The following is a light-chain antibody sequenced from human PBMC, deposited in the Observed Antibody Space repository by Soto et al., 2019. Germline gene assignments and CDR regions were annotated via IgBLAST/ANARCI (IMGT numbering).Light chain of an antibody. CDR2: GAS. V-gene: IGKV3-15*01. CDR1: QGINTK. J-gene: IGKJ5*01. CDR3: QQYNNWPIT. Sequence: EMVVTQSPATLSVSPGGRATLSCGASQGINTKLAWYQHKPGQAPRLLIYGASTRAAGVPGRFSGSGSGTEFTLTVSSLLSEDFALYYCQQYNNWPITFGQGTRLEIK.